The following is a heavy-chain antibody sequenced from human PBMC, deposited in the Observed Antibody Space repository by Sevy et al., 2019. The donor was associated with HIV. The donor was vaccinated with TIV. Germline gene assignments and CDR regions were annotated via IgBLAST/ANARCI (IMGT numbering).Heavy chain of an antibody. J-gene: IGHJ4*02. V-gene: IGHV1-69*06. CDR2: IIPIFGTA. D-gene: IGHD6-19*01. CDR1: GGTFSSYA. CDR3: ARGRALAGTFDY. Sequence: ASVKVSCKASGGTFSSYAISWVRQAPGQGLEWMGGIIPIFGTANYAQKFQGRVTITADKSTSTAYMELSSLRSEDTAVYYCARGRALAGTFDYWGQGTLVTVSS.